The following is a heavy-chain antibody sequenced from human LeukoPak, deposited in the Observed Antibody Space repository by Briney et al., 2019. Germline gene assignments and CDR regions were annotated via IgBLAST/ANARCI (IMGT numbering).Heavy chain of an antibody. CDR2: IYTSGST. CDR3: AVTGYSSGWGAFDI. J-gene: IGHJ3*02. V-gene: IGHV4-4*07. D-gene: IGHD6-19*01. CDR1: GGSISSHY. Sequence: SGTLSLTCTVSGGSISSHYWSWIRQSAGKGLEWIGRIYTSGSTNYNPSLKSRVTMSVDTSKNQFSLKLSSVTAADTAVYYCAVTGYSSGWGAFDIWGQGTMVTVSS.